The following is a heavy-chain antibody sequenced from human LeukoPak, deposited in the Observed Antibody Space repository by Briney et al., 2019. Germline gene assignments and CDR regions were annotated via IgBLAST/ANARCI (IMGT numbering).Heavy chain of an antibody. V-gene: IGHV4-59*08. J-gene: IGHJ6*02. Sequence: SETLSLTCTVSGGSVSSYYWSWIRQPPGKGLEWIGYIYYSGSTTYNPSLKSRVTISVDTSKDQFSLKLSSVTAADTAVYYCARGFRDYDILTGYHNYGMDVWGQGTTVTVSS. CDR3: ARGFRDYDILTGYHNYGMDV. D-gene: IGHD3-9*01. CDR2: IYYSGST. CDR1: GGSVSSYY.